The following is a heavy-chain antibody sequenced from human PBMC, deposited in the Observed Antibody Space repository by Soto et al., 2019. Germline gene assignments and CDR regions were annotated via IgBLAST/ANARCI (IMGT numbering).Heavy chain of an antibody. Sequence: PGESLKISCKGSGYSFTSYWIGWVRQMPGKGLEWMGIIYPGDSDTRYSPSFQGQVTISADKSISTAYLQWSSLKASDTAMYYCARLRRGYCSGGSCSRDWFVPWGQGPLVTVSS. CDR2: IYPGDSDT. V-gene: IGHV5-51*01. CDR1: GYSFTSYW. D-gene: IGHD2-15*01. J-gene: IGHJ5*02. CDR3: ARLRRGYCSGGSCSRDWFVP.